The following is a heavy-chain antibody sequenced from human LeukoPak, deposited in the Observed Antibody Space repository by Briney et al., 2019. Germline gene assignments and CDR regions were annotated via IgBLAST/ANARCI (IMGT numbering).Heavy chain of an antibody. CDR2: IYYSGST. Sequence: SETLSLTCTVSGGSFSSSSYYWGWLRQPPGMGLEWFGSIYYSGSTYYNPSLKSRVTIFVDTSKNQFSLKLSSVTAADTAVYYCARPSTDGYNLSPWGQGTLVTVSS. CDR3: ARPSTDGYNLSP. D-gene: IGHD5-24*01. V-gene: IGHV4-39*01. CDR1: GGSFSSSSYY. J-gene: IGHJ5*02.